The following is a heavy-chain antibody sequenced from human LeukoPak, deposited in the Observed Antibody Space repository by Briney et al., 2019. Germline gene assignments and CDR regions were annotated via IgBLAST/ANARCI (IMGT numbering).Heavy chain of an antibody. CDR3: AIVGATDSVYPKPDYGMDV. J-gene: IGHJ6*02. D-gene: IGHD1-26*01. CDR2: ISAYNGNT. CDR1: GYTFTSYG. V-gene: IGHV1-18*01. Sequence: ASVKVSCKASGYTFTSYGISWVRQAPGQGLEWMGWISAYNGNTNYAQKLRGRVTMTTDTSTSTAYMELRSLRSDDTAVYYCAIVGATDSVYPKPDYGMDVWGQGTTVTVSS.